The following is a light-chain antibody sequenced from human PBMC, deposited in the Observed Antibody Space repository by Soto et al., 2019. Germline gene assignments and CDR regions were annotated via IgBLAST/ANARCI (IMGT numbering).Light chain of an antibody. CDR3: TSYAGSDNVI. Sequence: QSALTQPPSASGSPGQSVIISCTGTSSDLGGHNYVSWYQQHPGKAPKLLIYEVIQRPSGVPDRFSGSKSGNTASLTVSGLQAEDEADYYCTSYAGSDNVIFGGGTKLTVL. V-gene: IGLV2-8*01. CDR1: SSDLGGHNY. J-gene: IGLJ2*01. CDR2: EVI.